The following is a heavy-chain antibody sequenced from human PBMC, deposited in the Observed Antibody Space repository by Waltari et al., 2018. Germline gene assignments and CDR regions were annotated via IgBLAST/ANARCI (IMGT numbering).Heavy chain of an antibody. CDR3: AREGEDNWNYGSWFDP. Sequence: QVQLVQSGAEVKKPGASVKVSCKASGYTFTGYYMHWVRQAPGQGLEWMGWINPNSGGTNYAQKFQGRVTMTRDTSISTAYMELSRLRSDDTAVYYCAREGEDNWNYGSWFDPWGQGTLVTVSS. V-gene: IGHV1-2*02. D-gene: IGHD1-7*01. J-gene: IGHJ5*02. CDR2: INPNSGGT. CDR1: GYTFTGYY.